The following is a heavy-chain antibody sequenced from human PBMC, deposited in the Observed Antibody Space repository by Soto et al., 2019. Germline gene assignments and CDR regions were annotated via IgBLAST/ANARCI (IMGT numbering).Heavy chain of an antibody. CDR3: ARGCYYDSSEKGVY. V-gene: IGHV3-53*01. Sequence: GGSLRLSCAASGFTVSSNYMSWVRQAPGKVLEWVSVIYSGGSTYYADSVKGRFTISRDNSKNTLYLQMNSLRAEDTAVYYCARGCYYDSSEKGVYWGQGTLVTVSS. CDR2: IYSGGST. J-gene: IGHJ4*02. CDR1: GFTVSSNY. D-gene: IGHD3-22*01.